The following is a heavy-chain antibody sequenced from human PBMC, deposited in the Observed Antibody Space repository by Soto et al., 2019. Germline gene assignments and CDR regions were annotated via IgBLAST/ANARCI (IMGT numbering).Heavy chain of an antibody. V-gene: IGHV4-39*01. Sequence: SETLSLTCTVSGGSISSSSYYWGWIRQPPGKGLEWIGSIYYSGSTYYNPSLKSRVTISVDTSKNQFSLKLSSVTAADTAVYYCASSVGVTIYYYMDVWGKGTTVTVSS. CDR3: ASSVGVTIYYYMDV. CDR2: IYYSGST. D-gene: IGHD3-3*01. CDR1: GGSISSSSYY. J-gene: IGHJ6*03.